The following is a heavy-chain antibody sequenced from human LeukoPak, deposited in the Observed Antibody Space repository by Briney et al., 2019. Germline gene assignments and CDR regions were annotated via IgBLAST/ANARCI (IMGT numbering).Heavy chain of an antibody. J-gene: IGHJ4*02. CDR1: GGTFSRYA. D-gene: IGHD4-17*01. Sequence: AAVKVSCKASGGTFSRYAISWVRQPPGKGVECVGGIIPIFGAENYAQKLRGRVTITADKSTSTAYMELSSLRSEDTAGYHCASTQDYGAHWTSAYWGQGTLVTVSS. V-gene: IGHV1-69*06. CDR2: IIPIFGAE. CDR3: ASTQDYGAHWTSAY.